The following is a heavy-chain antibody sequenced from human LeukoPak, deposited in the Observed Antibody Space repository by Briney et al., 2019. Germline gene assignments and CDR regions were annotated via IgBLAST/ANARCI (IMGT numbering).Heavy chain of an antibody. V-gene: IGHV3-21*01. CDR3: ASQYTSSRIFDD. D-gene: IGHD6-13*01. CDR1: XXTXSXYS. Sequence: XXXSXXAXXXTXSXYSMNWVRQAPGKGLEWVSSISSSSTYIYYADSVKGRFTVSRDNAKNSLYLQMNSLRAEDTAVYFCASQYTSSRIFDDWGQGTLVTVSS. CDR2: ISSSSTYI. J-gene: IGHJ4*02.